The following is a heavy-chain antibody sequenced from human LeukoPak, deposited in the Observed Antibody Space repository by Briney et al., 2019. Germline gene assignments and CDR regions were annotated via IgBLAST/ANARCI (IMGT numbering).Heavy chain of an antibody. CDR3: AKRITIFGVVIIGALGGNWFDP. D-gene: IGHD3-3*01. CDR2: INHSGST. CDR1: GGSFSGYY. Sequence: SETLSLTCAVYGGSFSGYYWSWIRQPPGKGLEWIGEINHSGSTNYNPSLKSRVTISVDTSKNQFSLKLSSVTAADTAVYYCAKRITIFGVVIIGALGGNWFDPWGQGTLVTVSS. J-gene: IGHJ5*02. V-gene: IGHV4-34*01.